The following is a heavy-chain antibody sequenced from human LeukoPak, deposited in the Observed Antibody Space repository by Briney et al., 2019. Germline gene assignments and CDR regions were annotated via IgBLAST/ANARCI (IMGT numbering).Heavy chain of an antibody. V-gene: IGHV4-59*08. D-gene: IGHD3-10*01. CDR2: IYYSGTT. CDR3: ARPLNFGSGSPPGY. J-gene: IGHJ4*02. Sequence: PSETLSLTCSVSGGSISDDYWNWIRQPPGKGLEWIGYIYYSGTTTYNPSLKSRVTMSIDTSKTQFSLKLSSLTAADTAVYYCARPLNFGSGSPPGYWGQGTLVTVSS. CDR1: GGSISDDY.